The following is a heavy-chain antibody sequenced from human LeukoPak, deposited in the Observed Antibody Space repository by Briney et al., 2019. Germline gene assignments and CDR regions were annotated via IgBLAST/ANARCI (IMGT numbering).Heavy chain of an antibody. CDR1: GGSISSDS. D-gene: IGHD1-1*01. J-gene: IGHJ5*02. Sequence: SETLPLTCTVSGGSISSDSWSWIRQSAGKELEWIGHIFTSGSINYNPSLRSRVTMSVDTSKNQFSLQLSSVTAADTAVYYCASTLGYGWFDPWGQGTLVTVSS. CDR2: IFTSGSI. CDR3: ASTLGYGWFDP. V-gene: IGHV4-4*07.